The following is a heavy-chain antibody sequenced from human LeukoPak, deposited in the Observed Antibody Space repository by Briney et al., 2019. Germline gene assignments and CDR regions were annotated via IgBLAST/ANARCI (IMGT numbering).Heavy chain of an antibody. CDR2: IYYSGST. CDR1: GGSISSSSYY. CDR3: ARARYSSSSTGLNWFDP. Sequence: SETLSLTCTVSGGSISSSSYYWGWSRQPPGKGLVWIGCIYYSGSTYYNPSLKSRVTISVDTSKNQFSLKLSSVTAADTAVYYCARARYSSSSTGLNWFDPWGQGTLVTVSS. V-gene: IGHV4-39*01. D-gene: IGHD6-13*01. J-gene: IGHJ5*02.